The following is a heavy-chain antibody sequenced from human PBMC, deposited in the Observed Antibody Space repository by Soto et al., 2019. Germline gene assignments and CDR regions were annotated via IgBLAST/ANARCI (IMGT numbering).Heavy chain of an antibody. CDR1: GFSFTASGVG. J-gene: IGHJ6*02. CDR2: IYWNGNE. CDR3: AHELSGYYYVMDV. V-gene: IGHV2-5*01. D-gene: IGHD3-10*02. Sequence: QITLRESGPTLVNPTQTLTVTCSFSGFSFTASGVGVGWFRQPPGQALQWLALIYWNGNERYSPSLNKRLTVTKDPSKNQVVLTMTNVDPVDTATYFCAHELSGYYYVMDVWGPGTNVTVSS.